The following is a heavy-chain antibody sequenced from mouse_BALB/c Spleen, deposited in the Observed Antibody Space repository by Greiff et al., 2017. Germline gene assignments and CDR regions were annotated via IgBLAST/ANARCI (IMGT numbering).Heavy chain of an antibody. CDR3: AREDDYTWFAY. D-gene: IGHD2-4*01. V-gene: IGHV4-1*02. CDR2: INPDSSTI. Sequence: DVMLVESGGGLVQPGGSLKLSCAASGFDFSRYRMSWVRQAPGKGLEWIGEINPDSSTINYTPSLKDKFIISRDNAKNTLYLKMSKVRSEETALYYWAREDDYTWFAYGGQGTLVTVSA. CDR1: GFDFSRYR. J-gene: IGHJ3*01.